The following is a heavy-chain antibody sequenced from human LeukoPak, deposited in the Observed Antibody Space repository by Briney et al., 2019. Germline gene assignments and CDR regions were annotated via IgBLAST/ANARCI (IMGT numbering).Heavy chain of an antibody. J-gene: IGHJ3*02. D-gene: IGHD3-3*01. CDR3: ASTVTIPTRAFDI. Sequence: GRSLRLSCAASGFTFSSYGMHWVRQAPGKGLEWVAVISYDGSNKYYADSVKGRFTISRDNSKNTLYLQMNSLRAEDTAVYYCASTVTIPTRAFDIWGQGTMVTVSS. CDR2: ISYDGSNK. V-gene: IGHV3-30*03. CDR1: GFTFSSYG.